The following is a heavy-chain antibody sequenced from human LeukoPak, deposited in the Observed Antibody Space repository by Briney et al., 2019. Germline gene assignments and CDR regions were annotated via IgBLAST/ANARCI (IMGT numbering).Heavy chain of an antibody. CDR2: ISSSSSYI. J-gene: IGHJ6*04. V-gene: IGHV3-21*01. CDR1: GFTFSSYS. Sequence: GGSLRLSCAASGFTFSSYSMNWVRQAPGKGLEWVSSISSSSSYIYYADSVKGRFTISRDNAKNSLYLQMSSLRAEDTAVYYCARGGYGSGSYYSYYGMDVWGKGTTVTVSS. D-gene: IGHD3-10*01. CDR3: ARGGYGSGSYYSYYGMDV.